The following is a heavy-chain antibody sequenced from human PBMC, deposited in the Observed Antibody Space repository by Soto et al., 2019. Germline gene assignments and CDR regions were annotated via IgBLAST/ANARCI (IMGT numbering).Heavy chain of an antibody. CDR2: ISGSGGGT. V-gene: IGHV3-23*01. J-gene: IGHJ4*02. CDR3: ARESDH. Sequence: GGSLRLSCAASGFTFSSYAMSWVRQAPGKGLEWVSTISGSGGGTYYADSMKGRFTISRGNSKNTLYLQMYSLSVGDTAVYYCARESDHWGQGTLVTVSS. CDR1: GFTFSSYA.